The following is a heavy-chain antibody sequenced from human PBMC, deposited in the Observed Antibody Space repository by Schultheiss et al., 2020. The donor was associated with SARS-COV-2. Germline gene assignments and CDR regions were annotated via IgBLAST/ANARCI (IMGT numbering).Heavy chain of an antibody. J-gene: IGHJ6*03. CDR2: ISGSGGST. V-gene: IGHV3-23*01. CDR3: ARVDYVWGSYRTPLYYYYYYMDV. D-gene: IGHD3-16*02. CDR1: GFTFSSYA. Sequence: GESLKISCAASGFTFSSYAMSWVRQAPGKGLEWVSAISGSGGSTYYADSVKGRFTISRDNSKNTLYLQMNSLRAEDTAVYYCARVDYVWGSYRTPLYYYYYYMDVWGKGTTVTVSS.